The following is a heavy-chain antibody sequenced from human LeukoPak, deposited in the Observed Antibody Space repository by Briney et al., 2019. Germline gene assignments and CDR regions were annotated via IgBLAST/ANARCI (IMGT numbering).Heavy chain of an antibody. CDR2: IYTTEST. Sequence: PSDTLSLTCTVSGGSISGYYWSWLRQPAGKGLEWIGRIYTTESTNYNPSLKSRVTISVDKSKNQFSLKLSSVTAADTAVYYCARGVDYYYYMDVWGKGTTVTVSS. V-gene: IGHV4-4*07. CDR1: GGSISGYY. CDR3: ARGVDYYYYMDV. J-gene: IGHJ6*03.